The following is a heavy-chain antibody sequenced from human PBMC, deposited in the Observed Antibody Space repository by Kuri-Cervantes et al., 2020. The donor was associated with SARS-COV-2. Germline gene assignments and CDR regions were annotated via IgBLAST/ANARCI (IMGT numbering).Heavy chain of an antibody. J-gene: IGHJ6*03. Sequence: ASVKVSCKASGHTFTSYGISWVRQAPGQGLEWMGWISAYSGNTNYAQKLQGRVTMTTDTSTSTAYMELRSLRSDDTAVYYCARDSLERTMDVWGKGTPVTVSS. CDR3: ARDSLERTMDV. CDR1: GHTFTSYG. D-gene: IGHD3-3*01. V-gene: IGHV1-18*01. CDR2: ISAYSGNT.